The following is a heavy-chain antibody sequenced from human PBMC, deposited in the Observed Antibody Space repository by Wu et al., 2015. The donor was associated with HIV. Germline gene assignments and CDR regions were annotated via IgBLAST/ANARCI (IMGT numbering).Heavy chain of an antibody. J-gene: IGHJ1*01. CDR1: GYSFTASY. V-gene: IGHV1-2*02. D-gene: IGHD1-26*01. Sequence: QVQLVQSGAEVKKPGASMRVSCQASGYSFTASYVHWVRQAPGKGLEWMGWIGGNRGESHATQRFRDRFTMTRDTSTTTAYMELSGVTSDDTAIYYCARVGVLLTSAHLLEYFQHWGQGTRVVVSS. CDR2: IGGNRGES. CDR3: ARVGVLLTSAHLLEYFQH.